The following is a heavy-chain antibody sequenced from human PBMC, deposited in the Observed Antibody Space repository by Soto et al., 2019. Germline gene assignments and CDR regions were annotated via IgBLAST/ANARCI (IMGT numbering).Heavy chain of an antibody. CDR1: GGSISSSSYY. V-gene: IGHV4-39*01. J-gene: IGHJ4*02. CDR3: AIRDGSGSYD. D-gene: IGHD3-10*01. CDR2: IYYSGST. Sequence: QLQLQESGPGLVKPSETLSLTCTVSGGSISSSSYYWGWIRQPPGKGLEWIGSIYYSGSTYYNPSLKSRVAISVYTSKNQFSLKLSSVTAADTAVYYCAIRDGSGSYDWGQGTLVTVSS.